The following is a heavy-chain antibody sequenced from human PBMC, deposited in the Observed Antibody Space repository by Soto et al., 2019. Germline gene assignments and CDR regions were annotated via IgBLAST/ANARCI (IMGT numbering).Heavy chain of an antibody. CDR1: GFTFSSYS. D-gene: IGHD4-17*01. CDR2: ISSSSSYI. Sequence: EVQLVESGGGLVKPGGSLRLSCAASGFTFSSYSMNWARQAPGKGLEWVSSISSSSSYIYFADSVKGRFTMSRDNAKNSLYLQMNSLRAEDTAVYYCARMYGDYGLNGNYYGMDVWGQGTTVTVSS. V-gene: IGHV3-21*01. CDR3: ARMYGDYGLNGNYYGMDV. J-gene: IGHJ6*02.